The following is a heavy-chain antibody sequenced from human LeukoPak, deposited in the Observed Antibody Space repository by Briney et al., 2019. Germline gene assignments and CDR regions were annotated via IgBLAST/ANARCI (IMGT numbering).Heavy chain of an antibody. CDR1: GYTFTSYG. Sequence: ASVKVSCKASGYTFTSYGISWVRQAPGQGLEWMGWISVYNGNTNYAQKLQGRVTMTTDTSTSTAYMELRSLRSDDTAVYYCAREERNWNSDHYYYYMDVWGKGTTVTVSS. J-gene: IGHJ6*03. V-gene: IGHV1-18*01. CDR3: AREERNWNSDHYYYYMDV. D-gene: IGHD1-7*01. CDR2: ISVYNGNT.